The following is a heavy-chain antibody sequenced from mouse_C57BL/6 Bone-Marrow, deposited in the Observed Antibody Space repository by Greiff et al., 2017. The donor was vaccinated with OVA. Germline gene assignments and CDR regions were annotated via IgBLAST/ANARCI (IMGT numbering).Heavy chain of an antibody. D-gene: IGHD1-1*01. CDR3: APHYYGSSSWYFDV. V-gene: IGHV1-64*01. Sequence: QVQLKQPGAELVKPGASVKLSCKASGYTFTSYWMHWVKQRPGQGLEWIGMIHPNSGSTNYNEKFKSKATLTVDKSSSTAYMQLSSLTSEDSAVYYCAPHYYGSSSWYFDVWGTGTTVTVSS. J-gene: IGHJ1*03. CDR2: IHPNSGST. CDR1: GYTFTSYW.